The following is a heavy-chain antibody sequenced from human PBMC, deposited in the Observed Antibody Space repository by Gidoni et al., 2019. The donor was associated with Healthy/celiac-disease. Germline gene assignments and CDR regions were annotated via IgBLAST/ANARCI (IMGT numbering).Heavy chain of an antibody. D-gene: IGHD6-6*01. CDR1: GFTFDDYA. J-gene: IGHJ4*02. V-gene: IGHV3-9*01. CDR2: ISWNSGSI. Sequence: EVQLVESGGGLVQHGRSLRLSCAASGFTFDDYAMHWVRQAPGKGLGWVSGISWNSGSIGYADSVKGRFTISRDNAKNSLYLQMNSLRAEDTALYYCAKDATVSIAARPIYFDYWGQGTLVTVSS. CDR3: AKDATVSIAARPIYFDY.